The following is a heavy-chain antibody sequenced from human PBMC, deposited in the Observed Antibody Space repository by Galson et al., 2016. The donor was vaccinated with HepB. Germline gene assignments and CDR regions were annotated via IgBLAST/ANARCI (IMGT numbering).Heavy chain of an antibody. J-gene: IGHJ4*02. Sequence: SLRLSCAASGFTFSTYAMYWVRQAPGKGLVWVSRINSDESNTNYADSVKGRFTISRDNAKNTLYLQMNSLRAEDTAVYYCARGGGYYYFDYWGQGNLVTVSS. CDR2: INSDESNT. D-gene: IGHD2-21*01. CDR3: ARGGGYYYFDY. CDR1: GFTFSTYA. V-gene: IGHV3-74*01.